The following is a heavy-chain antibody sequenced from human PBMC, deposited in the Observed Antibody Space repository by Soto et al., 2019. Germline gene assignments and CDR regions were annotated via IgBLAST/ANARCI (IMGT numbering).Heavy chain of an antibody. Sequence: ASVKVSCKASGYTFTSYAMHWVRQAPGQRLERMGWINAGNGNTKYSQKFQGRVTITRDTSASTAYMELSSLRSEDTAVYYCASDRPAHSYGDYWGQGTRVTVSS. J-gene: IGHJ4*02. V-gene: IGHV1-3*01. D-gene: IGHD5-18*01. CDR2: INAGNGNT. CDR1: GYTFTSYA. CDR3: ASDRPAHSYGDY.